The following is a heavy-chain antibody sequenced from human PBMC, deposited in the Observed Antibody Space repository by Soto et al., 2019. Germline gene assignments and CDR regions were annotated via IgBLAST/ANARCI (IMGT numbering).Heavy chain of an antibody. J-gene: IGHJ6*02. D-gene: IGHD2-15*01. V-gene: IGHV3-30-3*01. CDR1: GFTFSDYA. CDR3: PRVGLSNRWTEALDV. CDR2: ISHDESNR. Sequence: QVQLVESGGGVVQPGRSLRLSCAASGFTFSDYAMHWVRQAPGKGLEWVAFISHDESNRLYADSVKGRFSISRDNSNNRLFLQMNSLRPEDTAVYYCPRVGLSNRWTEALDVWGHGTTVTVSS.